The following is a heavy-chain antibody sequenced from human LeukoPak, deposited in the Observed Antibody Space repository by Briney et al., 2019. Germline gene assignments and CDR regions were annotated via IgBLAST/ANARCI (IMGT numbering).Heavy chain of an antibody. J-gene: IGHJ5*02. D-gene: IGHD3-9*01. Sequence: SQTLSLTCPVSAGSISSGGYYSSWIRQHPGKGLEWIGYIFYSGSTYYNPSLKSRVTISVDTSKNQFSLKLSSVTAAHTAVYYCARTFVSEDVLTGNPINGFDLWCQGILGNGSS. CDR2: IFYSGST. CDR3: ARTFVSEDVLTGNPINGFDL. CDR1: AGSISSGGYY. V-gene: IGHV4-31*03.